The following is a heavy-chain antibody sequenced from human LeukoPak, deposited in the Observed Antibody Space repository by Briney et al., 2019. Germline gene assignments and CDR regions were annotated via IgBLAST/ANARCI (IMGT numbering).Heavy chain of an antibody. CDR1: GGSISSGDYY. D-gene: IGHD5-18*01. CDR3: ARYTSMVAFHAHGFDI. CDR2: IYDSGNT. Sequence: NPSQTLSLTCTVSGGSISSGDYYWSWIRQPPGKRLEWIGYIYDSGNTNYNPSLKSRVTISLDTSKNQFSLKVRSVTAADTAVYYCARYTSMVAFHAHGFDIWGQGTMVTVSS. J-gene: IGHJ3*02. V-gene: IGHV4-61*08.